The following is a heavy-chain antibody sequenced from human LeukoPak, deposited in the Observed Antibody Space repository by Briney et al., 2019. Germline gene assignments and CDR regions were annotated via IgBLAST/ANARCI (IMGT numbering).Heavy chain of an antibody. Sequence: SETLSLTCTVSSFSITSNYYWVWIRQPPGKGLEWIGSIYYSGSTYYNPSLKSRVTISVDTSKNQFSLKLSSVTAADTAVYYCARDDVVPAAIGPFPFEYWGQGTLVTVSS. CDR2: IYYSGST. V-gene: IGHV4-38-2*02. D-gene: IGHD2-2*01. J-gene: IGHJ4*02. CDR3: ARDDVVPAAIGPFPFEY. CDR1: SFSITSNYY.